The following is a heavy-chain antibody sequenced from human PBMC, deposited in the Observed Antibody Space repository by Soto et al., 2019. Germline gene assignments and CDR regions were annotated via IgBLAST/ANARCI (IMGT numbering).Heavy chain of an antibody. Sequence: QVQLVQSGAEVKKPGSSVKVSCKASGGTFSNYTISWVRQAPGQGLEWMGRIIPILNIANDAQKFQGRVTISADKSTSTTYMELSSLRSEDTAVYYCAGVSEVGTATKGNYYYMDVWGKGTTVTVPS. CDR2: IIPILNIA. CDR3: AGVSEVGTATKGNYYYMDV. CDR1: GGTFSNYT. J-gene: IGHJ6*03. V-gene: IGHV1-69*02. D-gene: IGHD4-17*01.